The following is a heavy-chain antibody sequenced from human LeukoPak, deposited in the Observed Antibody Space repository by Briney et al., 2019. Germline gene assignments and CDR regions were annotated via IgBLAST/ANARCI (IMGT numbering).Heavy chain of an antibody. Sequence: GGSLRLSCAASGFTFSNYWMNWVRQAPGKGLEWVANIKEDGSEKIYVDSVKGRFTTSRDNSKNSLYLQINNLRAEDTAVYYCTRNRGTDYWGQGTLVTVSS. CDR1: GFTFSNYW. CDR3: TRNRGTDY. CDR2: IKEDGSEK. D-gene: IGHD1-1*01. V-gene: IGHV3-7*01. J-gene: IGHJ4*02.